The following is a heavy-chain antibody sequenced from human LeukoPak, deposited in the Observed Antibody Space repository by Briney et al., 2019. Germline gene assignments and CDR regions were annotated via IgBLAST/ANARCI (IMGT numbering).Heavy chain of an antibody. Sequence: GGSLRLSCAASGFTFSSYWMSWVRQAPGKGLEWVANIKQDGSEKYYVDSVRGRFTISRDNAKNSLYLQMNSLRAEDTAVYYCARAVVVPAAMPEYYYYYMDVWGKGTTVTVSS. CDR1: GFTFSSYW. CDR3: ARAVVVPAAMPEYYYYYMDV. V-gene: IGHV3-7*01. J-gene: IGHJ6*03. CDR2: IKQDGSEK. D-gene: IGHD2-2*01.